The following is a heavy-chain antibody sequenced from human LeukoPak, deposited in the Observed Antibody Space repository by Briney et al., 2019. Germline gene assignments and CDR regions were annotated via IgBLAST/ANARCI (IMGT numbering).Heavy chain of an antibody. CDR1: GYTFTSYY. D-gene: IGHD2-2*01. J-gene: IGHJ4*02. V-gene: IGHV1-46*01. Sequence: ASVKVSCTASGYTFTSYYMHWVRQAPGQGLEWMGIINPSGGSTSYAQKFQGRVTMTRDTSTSTVYMELSSLRSEDTAVYYCARGVPCSSTSCYDYFDYWGQGTLVTVSS. CDR3: ARGVPCSSTSCYDYFDY. CDR2: INPSGGST.